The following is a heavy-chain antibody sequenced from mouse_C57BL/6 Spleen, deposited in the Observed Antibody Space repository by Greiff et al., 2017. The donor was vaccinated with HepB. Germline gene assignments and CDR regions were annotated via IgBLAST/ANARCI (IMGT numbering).Heavy chain of an antibody. CDR2: INYDGSST. Sequence: EVMLVESEGGLVQPGSSMKLSCTASGFTFSDYYMAWVRQVPEKGLEWVANINYDGSSTYYLDSLKSRFIISRDNAKNILYLQMSRLKSEDTATYYCARDGGGYFDYWGQGTTLTVSS. J-gene: IGHJ2*01. CDR3: ARDGGGYFDY. CDR1: GFTFSDYY. V-gene: IGHV5-16*01. D-gene: IGHD1-1*02.